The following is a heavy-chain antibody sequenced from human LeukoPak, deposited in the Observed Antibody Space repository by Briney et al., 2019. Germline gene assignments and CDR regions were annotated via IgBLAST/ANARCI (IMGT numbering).Heavy chain of an antibody. CDR2: INTNTGNP. D-gene: IGHD6-13*01. CDR3: ARPSSSWPGDAFDI. Sequence: ASVKVSCKASGYTFSSYAMNWVRQAPGQGLEWMGWINTNTGNPTYAQGFTGRFVFSLDTSVSTAYLQISSLKAEDTAVYYCARPSSSWPGDAFDIWGQGTMVTVSS. CDR1: GYTFSSYA. J-gene: IGHJ3*02. V-gene: IGHV7-4-1*02.